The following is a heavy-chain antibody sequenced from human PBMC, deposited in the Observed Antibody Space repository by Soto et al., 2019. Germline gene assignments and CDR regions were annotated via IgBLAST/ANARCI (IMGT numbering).Heavy chain of an antibody. D-gene: IGHD5-12*01. CDR3: AREYSGYEGTAFDI. Sequence: PGGSLRLSCAASGFTFSSYAMHWVRQAPGKGLEWVAVISYDGSNKYYADSVKGRFTISRDNSKNTLYLQMNSLRAEDTAVYYCAREYSGYEGTAFDIWGQGTMVTVSS. CDR2: ISYDGSNK. CDR1: GFTFSSYA. V-gene: IGHV3-30-3*01. J-gene: IGHJ3*02.